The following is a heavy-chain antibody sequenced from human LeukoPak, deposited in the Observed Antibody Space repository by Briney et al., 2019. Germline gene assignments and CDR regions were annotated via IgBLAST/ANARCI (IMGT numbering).Heavy chain of an antibody. J-gene: IGHJ4*02. CDR1: GFTFSSYG. CDR2: ISYDGSNK. V-gene: IGHV3-30*18. D-gene: IGHD5-18*01. CDR3: AKDLTTWIHLWLLGD. Sequence: GGSLRLSCAASGFTFSSYGMHWVRQAPGKGLEWVAAISYDGSNKYYADSVKGRLTISRDNSKNTLYLQLNSLRPEDTAVYYCAKDLTTWIHLWLLGDWGQGTLVTVSS.